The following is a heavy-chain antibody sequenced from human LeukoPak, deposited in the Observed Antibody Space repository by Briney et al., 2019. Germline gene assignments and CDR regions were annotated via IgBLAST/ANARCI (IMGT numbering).Heavy chain of an antibody. Sequence: PGRSLRLSCTASGFTFGDYAMRWVRQAPGKGLEWVGFIRSKAYGGTTEYAASVKGRFTISRDDSKSIAYLQMNSLKTEDTAVYYCTTRADDFWSGYFGFYGMDVWGQGTTVTVSS. CDR2: IRSKAYGGTT. V-gene: IGHV3-49*04. CDR3: TTRADDFWSGYFGFYGMDV. CDR1: GFTFGDYA. J-gene: IGHJ6*02. D-gene: IGHD3-3*01.